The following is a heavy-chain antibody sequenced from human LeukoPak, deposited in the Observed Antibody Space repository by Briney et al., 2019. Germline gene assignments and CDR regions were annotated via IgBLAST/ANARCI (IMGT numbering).Heavy chain of an antibody. D-gene: IGHD5-18*01. CDR2: IIPIFGTA. CDR3: ARDKSDTAMVYNWFDP. CDR1: GGTFSSYA. J-gene: IGHJ5*02. Sequence: GASVTVSCKASGGTFSSYAISWVRQAPGQGLEWMGGIIPIFGTANYAQKFQGRVTITADESTSTAYMELSSLRSEDTAVYYCARDKSDTAMVYNWFDPWGQGTLVTVSS. V-gene: IGHV1-69*13.